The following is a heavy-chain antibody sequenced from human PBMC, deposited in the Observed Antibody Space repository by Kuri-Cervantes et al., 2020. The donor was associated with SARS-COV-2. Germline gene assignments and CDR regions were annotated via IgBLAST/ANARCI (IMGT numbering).Heavy chain of an antibody. CDR1: GLTFSSYG. D-gene: IGHD5-18*01. V-gene: IGHV3-30*18. CDR3: AKVEGYSYGYYYYGLDV. Sequence: GGSLRLSCAAPGLTFSSYGMHWVRQAPGKGLEWVAVVSYDGSNKYYADSVKGRFTISRDNSKNTLYLQMNSLRAEDTAVYYCAKVEGYSYGYYYYGLDVWGQGTTVT. CDR2: VSYDGSNK. J-gene: IGHJ6*01.